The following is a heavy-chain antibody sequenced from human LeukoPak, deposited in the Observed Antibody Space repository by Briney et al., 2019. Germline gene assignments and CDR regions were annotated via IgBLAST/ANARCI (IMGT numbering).Heavy chain of an antibody. V-gene: IGHV6-1*01. CDR1: GDSFSSNSAA. CDR3: ARATTQGSSKSFDY. D-gene: IGHD6-6*01. Sequence: SQTLSLTCAISGDSFSSNSAAWNWIRQSPSGGLEWLGRTYYRSKWYNEYAVSVKSRITINPDTSKNQFSLQLNSVTPEDTAVYYCARATTQGSSKSFDYWGQGTLVTVSS. J-gene: IGHJ4*02. CDR2: TYYRSKWYN.